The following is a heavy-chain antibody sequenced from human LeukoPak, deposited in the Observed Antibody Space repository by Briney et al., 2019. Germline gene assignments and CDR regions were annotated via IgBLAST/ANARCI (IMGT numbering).Heavy chain of an antibody. Sequence: ASVKVSCKASGYTFTGYYMHWVRQAPGKGLEWMGGFDPEDGETIYAQKFQGRVTMTEDTSTDTAYMELSSLRSEDTAVYYCACMITFGGVIVIFDYWGQGTLVTVSS. CDR1: GYTFTGYY. CDR3: ACMITFGGVIVIFDY. J-gene: IGHJ4*02. D-gene: IGHD3-16*02. V-gene: IGHV1-24*01. CDR2: FDPEDGET.